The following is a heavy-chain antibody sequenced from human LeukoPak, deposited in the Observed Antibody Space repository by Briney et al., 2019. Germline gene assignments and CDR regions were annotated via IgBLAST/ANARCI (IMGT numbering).Heavy chain of an antibody. Sequence: SETLSLTCTVSGGSISSSGYYWGWIRQPPGKGLEWIGSIYSGGSTYYNASLKSRVTFSVDTSKNQFSLKLSSVTAADTAVYYCARHMGNSGYEHFDYWGQGTLVTVSS. J-gene: IGHJ4*02. D-gene: IGHD5-12*01. CDR1: GGSISSSGYY. V-gene: IGHV4-39*01. CDR3: ARHMGNSGYEHFDY. CDR2: IYSGGST.